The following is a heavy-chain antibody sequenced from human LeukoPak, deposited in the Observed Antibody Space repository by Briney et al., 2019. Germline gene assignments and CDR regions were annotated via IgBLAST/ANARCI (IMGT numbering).Heavy chain of an antibody. V-gene: IGHV3-21*06. CDR1: GGSISSYY. Sequence: ETLSLTCTVSGGSISSYYWSWIRQPPGKGLEWDSSISNDNNYIYYTDSVKGRFTISRDYAKSSLYLQMTSLRAEDTAVYYCAKGGSHFQDWGQGTLVTVSS. D-gene: IGHD1-26*01. CDR3: AKGGSHFQD. J-gene: IGHJ1*01. CDR2: ISNDNNYI.